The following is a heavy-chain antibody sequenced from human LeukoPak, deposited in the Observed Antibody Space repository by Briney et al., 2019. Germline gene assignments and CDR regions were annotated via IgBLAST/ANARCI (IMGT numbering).Heavy chain of an antibody. V-gene: IGHV3-7*05. Sequence: PGRSLRLSCAASGFTFSTYWMSWVRQAPGKGLEWVANLEQDGSEKYYVDSVKGRFTTSRDNANNSLYLQMNSLRAEDTAVYYCARALLWFGEPSHIDYWGQGTLVTASS. D-gene: IGHD3-10*01. CDR2: LEQDGSEK. CDR3: ARALLWFGEPSHIDY. J-gene: IGHJ4*02. CDR1: GFTFSTYW.